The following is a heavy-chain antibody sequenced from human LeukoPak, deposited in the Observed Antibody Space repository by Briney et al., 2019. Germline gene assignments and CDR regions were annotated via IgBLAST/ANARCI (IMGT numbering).Heavy chain of an antibody. CDR1: GGSISGYY. Sequence: SETLSLTCTVSGGSISGYYWTWVRQPAGKGLEWIGRIYTTGTTNYNPSLKSRVTMSIDTSTKEFSLKLSSVTAADTAVYYCARDSPLSSIGVLGRRPQSPDYSLYYLDFWGKGTPVTVSS. J-gene: IGHJ6*03. V-gene: IGHV4-4*07. CDR2: IYTTGTT. CDR3: ARDSPLSSIGVLGRRPQSPDYSLYYLDF. D-gene: IGHD6-6*01.